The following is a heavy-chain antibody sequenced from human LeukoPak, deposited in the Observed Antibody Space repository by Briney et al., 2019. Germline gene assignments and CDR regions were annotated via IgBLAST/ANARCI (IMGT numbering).Heavy chain of an antibody. CDR3: ARGVYY. J-gene: IGHJ4*02. CDR1: GGSVSSGTYY. Sequence: KASETLSLTCAVSGGSVSSGTYYWSWIRQPPGKGLEWIGSIHYSGSINYNPSLKSRVTISLDTSKNQFSLKLTSVTAADTAVYYCARGVYYWGQGTLVAVSS. CDR2: IHYSGSI. V-gene: IGHV4-61*01.